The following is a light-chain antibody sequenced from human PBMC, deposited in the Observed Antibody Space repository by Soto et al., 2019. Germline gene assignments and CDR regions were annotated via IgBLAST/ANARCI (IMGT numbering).Light chain of an antibody. CDR1: QSISSW. V-gene: IGKV1-5*01. CDR2: DAS. Sequence: DIQMTQSPATLSSSLGDRATITCRASQSISSWLAWYQQKPGKAPKVLISDASNLTSGVPSRFSGSGSGTEFILTISRLQPDDFATYYCQQYYTYPWTFGQGTKVDIK. J-gene: IGKJ1*01. CDR3: QQYYTYPWT.